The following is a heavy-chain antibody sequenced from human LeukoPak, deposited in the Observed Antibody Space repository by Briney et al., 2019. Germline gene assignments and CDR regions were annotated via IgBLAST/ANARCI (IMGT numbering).Heavy chain of an antibody. Sequence: GGSLRLSCAASGFTFSSYSMNWVRQAPGKGLEWVSSISSSSSYIYYADSVKGRFTISRDNAKNSLYLQMNSLRVEDTAVYYCARLGLEVGGPNWFDPWGQGTLVTVSS. J-gene: IGHJ5*02. V-gene: IGHV3-21*01. CDR3: ARLGLEVGGPNWFDP. CDR1: GFTFSSYS. D-gene: IGHD1-1*01. CDR2: ISSSSSYI.